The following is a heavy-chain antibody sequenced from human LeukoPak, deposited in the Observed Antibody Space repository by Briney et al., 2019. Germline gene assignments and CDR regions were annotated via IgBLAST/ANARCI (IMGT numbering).Heavy chain of an antibody. CDR1: GFTFSSYG. Sequence: PGGSLRLSCAASGFTFSSYGMHWVRQAPGKGLEWLSYISSGGSNIYYADSVKGRFTISRDNAKNSLYLQMSSLRAEDTAVYYCARDRWRGGNYYFDYWGQGALVTVSS. J-gene: IGHJ4*02. CDR2: ISSGGSNI. CDR3: ARDRWRGGNYYFDY. D-gene: IGHD4-23*01. V-gene: IGHV3-48*04.